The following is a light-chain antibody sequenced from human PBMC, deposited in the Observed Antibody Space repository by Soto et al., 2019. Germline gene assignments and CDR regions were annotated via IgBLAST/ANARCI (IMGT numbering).Light chain of an antibody. Sequence: ESVLTQSQCTLSLSPGPRSTLSCRASQSISSGYLAWYQQKPGQSPRLLIYGASNRATGIPGRFSGSGSGTDFTLTIDRLEPEDFAVYYCQQFRTFGQGTKVDIK. CDR1: QSISSGY. V-gene: IGKV3-20*01. J-gene: IGKJ1*01. CDR3: QQFRT. CDR2: GAS.